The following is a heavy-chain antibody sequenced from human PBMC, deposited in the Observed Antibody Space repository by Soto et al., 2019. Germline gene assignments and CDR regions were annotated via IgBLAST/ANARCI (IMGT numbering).Heavy chain of an antibody. CDR2: IYYSGST. D-gene: IGHD6-19*01. V-gene: IGHV4-59*01. CDR3: ARLQPGIAVAVNFDY. CDR1: GGSISSYY. Sequence: ASETLSLTCTVSGGSISSYYWSWIRQPPGKGLEWIGYIYYSGSTNYNPSLKSRVTISVDTSKNQFSLKLSSVTAADTAVYYCARLQPGIAVAVNFDYWGQGTLVTVSS. J-gene: IGHJ4*02.